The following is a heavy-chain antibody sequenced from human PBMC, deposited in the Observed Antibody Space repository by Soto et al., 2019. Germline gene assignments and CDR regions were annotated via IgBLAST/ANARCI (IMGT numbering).Heavy chain of an antibody. CDR2: IDPSDSYT. J-gene: IGHJ3*02. CDR1: GYSFTSYW. V-gene: IGHV5-10-1*01. CDR3: ARHIFETKIGYCSGSSCFYAFDI. Sequence: GESLKISCKGSGYSFTSYWISWVRQMPGKGLEWMGRIDPSDSYTNYSPSFQGHVTISADKSISTAYLQWSSLKASDTAIYYCARHIFETKIGYCSGSSCFYAFDIWGQGTMVTVSS. D-gene: IGHD2-15*01.